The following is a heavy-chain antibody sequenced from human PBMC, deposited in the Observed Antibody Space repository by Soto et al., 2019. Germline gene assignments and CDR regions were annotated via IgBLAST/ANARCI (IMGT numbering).Heavy chain of an antibody. V-gene: IGHV1-18*01. J-gene: IGHJ4*02. CDR1: GYTFTSYG. CDR2: ISAYNGNT. D-gene: IGHD1-1*01. Sequence: ASVKVSCKASGYTFTSYGISWVRQAPGQGLEWMGWISAYNGNTNYAQKLQGRVTMTTDTSTSTAYMELRSLRSDDTAVYYWARGSRTTGTTSPDYWGQGTLVTVSS. CDR3: ARGSRTTGTTSPDY.